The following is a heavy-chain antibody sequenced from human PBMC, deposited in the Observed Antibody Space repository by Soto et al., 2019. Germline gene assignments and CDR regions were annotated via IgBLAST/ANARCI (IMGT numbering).Heavy chain of an antibody. CDR3: ARRCGGDCYRDREYFDY. V-gene: IGHV4-4*02. D-gene: IGHD2-21*02. CDR1: GGSISSSNW. CDR2: IYHSGST. J-gene: IGHJ4*02. Sequence: QVQLQESGPGLVKPSGTLSLTCAVSGGSISSSNWWSWVRQPPGKGLEWIGEIYHSGSTNYNPSLKSRVTISVDKSKNQFSLKLSSVTAADTAVYYCARRCGGDCYRDREYFDYWGQGTLVTVSS.